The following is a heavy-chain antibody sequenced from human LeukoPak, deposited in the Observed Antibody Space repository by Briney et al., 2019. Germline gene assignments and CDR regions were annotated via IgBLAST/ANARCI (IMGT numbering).Heavy chain of an antibody. V-gene: IGHV3-23*01. CDR1: GFTFSSYA. D-gene: IGHD6-19*01. CDR3: AKSSGPRYYFDC. Sequence: GGSLRLSCAASGFTFSSYAMRWVRQAPGKGLEWVSSISGSAATTYYADSVEGRFTISGDNSKNTLYLQMNNLRAEDTAVYYCAKSSGPRYYFDCWGQGTLVTVSS. CDR2: ISGSAATT. J-gene: IGHJ4*02.